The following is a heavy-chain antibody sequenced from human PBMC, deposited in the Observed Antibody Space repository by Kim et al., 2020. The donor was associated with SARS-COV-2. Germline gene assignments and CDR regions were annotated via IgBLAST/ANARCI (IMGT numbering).Heavy chain of an antibody. Sequence: GGSLRLSCAASGFTFSSYAMSWVRQAPGKGLEWVSAISGSGGSTYYADSVKGRFTISRDNSKNTLYLQMNSLRAEDTAVYYCAKDRAHDYGDWTDFGYWGQGTLVTVSS. D-gene: IGHD4-17*01. CDR2: ISGSGGST. J-gene: IGHJ4*02. CDR1: GFTFSSYA. CDR3: AKDRAHDYGDWTDFGY. V-gene: IGHV3-23*01.